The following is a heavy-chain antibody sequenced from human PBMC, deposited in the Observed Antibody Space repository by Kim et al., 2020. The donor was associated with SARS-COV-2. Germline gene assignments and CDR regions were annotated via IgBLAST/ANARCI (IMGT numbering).Heavy chain of an antibody. D-gene: IGHD6-13*01. CDR3: ARGYGSSWFHY. Sequence: GGSLRLSCAASGFTFSDYSMTWVRQAPGKGPEFVSYINSGSTTFFYADSVKGRFTIFRDNTKSSLYLLMNSLTADDTAVYCCARGYGSSWFHYWGQGTLVTVSS. CDR2: INSGSTTF. J-gene: IGHJ4*02. V-gene: IGHV3-48*04. CDR1: GFTFSDYS.